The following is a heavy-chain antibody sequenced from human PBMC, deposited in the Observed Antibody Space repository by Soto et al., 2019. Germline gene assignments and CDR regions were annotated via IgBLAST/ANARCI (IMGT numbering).Heavy chain of an antibody. CDR3: ARVYYDYIWGSPPGAFDI. CDR2: IYSGGST. Sequence: PGGSLRLSCAASGFTVSSNYMSWVRQAPGKGLEWVSVIYSGGSTYYADSVKGRFTISRDNSKNTLYLQMNSLRAEDTAVYYCARVYYDYIWGSPPGAFDIWGQGTMVTV. CDR1: GFTVSSNY. J-gene: IGHJ3*02. D-gene: IGHD3-16*01. V-gene: IGHV3-66*01.